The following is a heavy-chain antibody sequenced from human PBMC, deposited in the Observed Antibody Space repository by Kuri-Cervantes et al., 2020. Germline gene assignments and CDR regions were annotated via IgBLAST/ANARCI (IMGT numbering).Heavy chain of an antibody. Sequence: ASVKVSCKASGYTFTSYAMHWVRQAPGQRLEWMGWISAYNGNTNYAQKLQGRVTMTTDTSTSKAYMELRSLRSDDTAVYYCARDSVTGRKQDYYYYYMDVWGKGTTVTVSS. J-gene: IGHJ6*03. CDR3: ARDSVTGRKQDYYYYYMDV. V-gene: IGHV1-18*01. CDR2: ISAYNGNT. D-gene: IGHD1-20*01. CDR1: GYTFTSYA.